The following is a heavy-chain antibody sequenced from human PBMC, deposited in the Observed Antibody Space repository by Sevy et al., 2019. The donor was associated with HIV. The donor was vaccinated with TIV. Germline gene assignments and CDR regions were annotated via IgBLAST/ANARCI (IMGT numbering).Heavy chain of an antibody. V-gene: IGHV3-23*01. CDR3: AKGCHRDYFGGDTLDI. CDR1: GFRFSSFA. Sequence: GGSLRLSCAASGFRFSSFAMIWVRQAPGKGLEWVSEICGGDGSTYYADSVKGRFTISRDNSKNTVYLQMISLRAEDTALYYWAKGCHRDYFGGDTLDIWGQGTMVTVSS. D-gene: IGHD3-10*01. CDR2: ICGGDGST. J-gene: IGHJ3*02.